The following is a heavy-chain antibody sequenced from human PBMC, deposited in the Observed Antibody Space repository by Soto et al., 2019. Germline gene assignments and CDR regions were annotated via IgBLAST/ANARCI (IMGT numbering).Heavy chain of an antibody. Sequence: QVQLVQSGAEVKKPGSSVKVSCKASGGTFSSYAISWVRQAPGQGLEWMGGIIPIFGTANYAQKFQGRVTITADKATSTADRELSSLRSEDTAVYYWARSDLGVIVPDYGDYWGQGTLVTVSS. V-gene: IGHV1-69*06. CDR2: IIPIFGTA. D-gene: IGHD3-16*02. J-gene: IGHJ4*02. CDR3: ARSDLGVIVPDYGDY. CDR1: GGTFSSYA.